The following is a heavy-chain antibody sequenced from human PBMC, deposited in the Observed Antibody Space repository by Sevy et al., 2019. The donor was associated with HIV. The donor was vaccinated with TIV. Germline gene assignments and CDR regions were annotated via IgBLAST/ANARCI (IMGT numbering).Heavy chain of an antibody. CDR3: ATGIQLWSTYDGFYI. CDR2: IIPHSGPNSGGT. J-gene: IGHJ3*02. Sequence: ASVKVSCKASGYTFTGYYMHWVRQAPGQRLEWMGWIIPHSGPNSGGTKYAQKFQGGVTMTSDTSISTAYMELSRLRSDDTAVYYCATGIQLWSTYDGFYIWGQGTMVTVSS. CDR1: GYTFTGYY. D-gene: IGHD5-18*01. V-gene: IGHV1-2*02.